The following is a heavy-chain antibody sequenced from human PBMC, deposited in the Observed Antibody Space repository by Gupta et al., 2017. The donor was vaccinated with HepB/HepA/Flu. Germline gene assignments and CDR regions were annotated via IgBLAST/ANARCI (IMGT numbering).Heavy chain of an antibody. J-gene: IGHJ4*02. Sequence: EVQLLESGGGWVQPGGSLRLSCAASGFTFPSYDFSCVRQAPGKGLEWVSSLTAGEISPNYADSVKGRFTISRDNPENTLYLQMNSLRAEDTAVYYCARGFGGTYFYYFDYWGQGTLVTVSS. V-gene: IGHV3-23*01. CDR2: LTAGEISP. CDR3: ARGFGGTYFYYFDY. CDR1: GFTFPSYD. D-gene: IGHD1-26*01.